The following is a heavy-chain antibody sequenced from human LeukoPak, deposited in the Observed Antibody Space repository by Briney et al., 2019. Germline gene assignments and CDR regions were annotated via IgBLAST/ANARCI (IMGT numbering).Heavy chain of an antibody. CDR1: GYAFTGYY. CDR2: INPNSGGT. Sequence: ASVKVSCKASGYAFTGYYMHWVRQAPGQGLEWMGWINPNSGGTNYAQKFQGRVTMTRDTSISTAYMELSRLRSDDTAVYYCARDVQQLSYFDYWGQGTLVTVCS. V-gene: IGHV1-2*02. D-gene: IGHD6-13*01. J-gene: IGHJ4*02. CDR3: ARDVQQLSYFDY.